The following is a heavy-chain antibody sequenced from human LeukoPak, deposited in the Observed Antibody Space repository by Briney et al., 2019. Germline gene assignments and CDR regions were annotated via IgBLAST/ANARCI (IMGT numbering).Heavy chain of an antibody. Sequence: ASVKVSCKASGYTFTSYDIHWVRQATGQELAWMGWMNHNSGNTGYAQKFQGRVTMTRNTSISTAYMELSSLRCEDTAVYYCASASYEDDAFDIWGQGTMVTVSS. CDR1: GYTFTSYD. D-gene: IGHD1-26*01. CDR2: MNHNSGNT. J-gene: IGHJ3*02. V-gene: IGHV1-8*01. CDR3: ASASYEDDAFDI.